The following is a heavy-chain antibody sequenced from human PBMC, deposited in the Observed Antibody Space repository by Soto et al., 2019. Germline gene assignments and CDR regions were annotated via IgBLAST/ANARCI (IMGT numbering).Heavy chain of an antibody. V-gene: IGHV4-39*01. Sequence: PSETLSLTCTVSGGSISSSSYYWGWIRQPPGKGLEWIGSIYYSGSTYYNPSLKSRVTISVDTSKNQFSLKLSSVTAADTAVYYCARTNVEMATKYYFDHWGQGTLVTVSS. D-gene: IGHD5-12*01. J-gene: IGHJ4*02. CDR3: ARTNVEMATKYYFDH. CDR1: GGSISSSSYY. CDR2: IYYSGST.